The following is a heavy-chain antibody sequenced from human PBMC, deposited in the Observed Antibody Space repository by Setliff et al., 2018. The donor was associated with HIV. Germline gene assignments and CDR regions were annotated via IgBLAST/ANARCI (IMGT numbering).Heavy chain of an antibody. CDR3: ARGGAREWELPFDY. V-gene: IGHV4-31*02. CDR1: GDYISSGGYY. Sequence: LSLTCTVSGDYISSGGYYWSWIRQHPGKGLEWIGYIYYSGSTYYNPSLQSRVTISVDTSKNPFSLKLNSVTAADTAVYYCARGGAREWELPFDYLGQGTLVTVSS. J-gene: IGHJ4*02. D-gene: IGHD1-26*01. CDR2: IYYSGST.